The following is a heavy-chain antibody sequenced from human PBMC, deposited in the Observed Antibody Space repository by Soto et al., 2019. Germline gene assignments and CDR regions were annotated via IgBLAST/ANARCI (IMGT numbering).Heavy chain of an antibody. CDR2: IFSNDEK. CDR1: GFSLSNARMG. D-gene: IGHD3-3*01. CDR3: VHIRVLEWVFCMGV. J-gene: IGHJ6*02. Sequence: QVTLKESGPVLVKPTETLTLTCTVSGFSLSNARMGVSWIRQPPGKGLEWLAHIFSNDEKSYSTSPKSRLTIAKNTAKSQVVYTMTYMDPVDTATYYCVHIRVLEWVFCMGVCGQGSTVTVSS. V-gene: IGHV2-26*01.